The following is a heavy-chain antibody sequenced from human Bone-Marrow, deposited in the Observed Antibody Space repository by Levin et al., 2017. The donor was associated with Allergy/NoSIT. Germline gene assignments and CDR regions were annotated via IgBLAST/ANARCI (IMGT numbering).Heavy chain of an antibody. CDR1: GFAFGGHW. D-gene: IGHD2/OR15-2a*01. CDR2: MIEDGSTL. Sequence: QTGGSLRLSCVASGFAFGGHWMAWVRHTPGKGLEWVANMIEDGSTLYYADSVNGRFTISRDNAKNSLYLRMDLLRAEDTGVYYCVRDVNHGYFDHWGQGTLVTVSS. J-gene: IGHJ4*02. CDR3: VRDVNHGYFDH. V-gene: IGHV3-7*01.